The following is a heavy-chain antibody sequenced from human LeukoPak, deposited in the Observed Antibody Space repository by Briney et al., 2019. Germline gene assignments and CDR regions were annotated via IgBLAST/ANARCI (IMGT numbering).Heavy chain of an antibody. Sequence: GGSLRLSCAASGFTFSTFAMTWVRQAPGKGLEWVSTFSPDGIHYADSVKGRFAISRDDSMSTLFLQMNSLRAEDTAIYYCAKDYTRGGCSLAHCNPIDSWGQGTLVTVSS. CDR2: FSPDGI. CDR1: GFTFSTFA. V-gene: IGHV3-23*01. J-gene: IGHJ4*02. D-gene: IGHD2-15*01. CDR3: AKDYTRGGCSLAHCNPIDS.